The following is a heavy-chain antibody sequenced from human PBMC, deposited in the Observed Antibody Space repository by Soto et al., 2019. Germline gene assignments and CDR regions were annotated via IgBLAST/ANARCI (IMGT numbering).Heavy chain of an antibody. J-gene: IGHJ3*02. V-gene: IGHV1-2*02. CDR1: GYIFTECY. Sequence: SVKVSCKGSGYIFTECYMHWLRQAPGQGLEWMGWINTNSGGTNYAQKFQGRVTMTRDTSISTAYMELSRLRSDDTAVYYCPRFSSTDDAFDIWGQGTMVTVS. CDR2: INTNSGGT. CDR3: PRFSSTDDAFDI. D-gene: IGHD6-13*01.